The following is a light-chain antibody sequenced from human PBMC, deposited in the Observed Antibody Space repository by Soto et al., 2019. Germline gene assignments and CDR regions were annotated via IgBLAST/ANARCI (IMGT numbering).Light chain of an antibody. CDR1: SSNIADNS. Sequence: QSVLTQPPSVSAAPGQEVTISFAGSSSNIADNSVSWYQHLPRTAPKLLIYDTYRRPSGIPARFSGSKSGTSATLGITGLQTGDEADYYCGAWDTSLTVYVFGSGTKVTVL. CDR2: DTY. CDR3: GAWDTSLTVYV. J-gene: IGLJ1*01. V-gene: IGLV1-51*01.